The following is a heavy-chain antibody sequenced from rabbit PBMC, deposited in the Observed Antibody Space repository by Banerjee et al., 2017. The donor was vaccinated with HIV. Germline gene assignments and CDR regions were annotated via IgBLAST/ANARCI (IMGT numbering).Heavy chain of an antibody. J-gene: IGHJ4*01. CDR2: INTGSGGST. CDR1: GFDFSSNT. CDR3: ARDLAGVIGWNFNL. V-gene: IGHV1S40*01. D-gene: IGHD4-1*01. Sequence: QSLEESGGDLVKPGASLTLTCTASGFDFSSNTMCWVRQAPGKGLEWIGCINTGSGGSTYYASWAKGRFTISKTSSTTVTLQMTSLTAADTATYFCARDLAGVIGWNFNLWGQGTLVTVS.